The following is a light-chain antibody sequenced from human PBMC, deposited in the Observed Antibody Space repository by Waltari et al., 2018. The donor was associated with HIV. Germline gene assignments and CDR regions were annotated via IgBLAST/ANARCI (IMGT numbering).Light chain of an antibody. CDR1: SRDVGGYNY. CDR2: DVN. CDR3: CSYGGSFFYV. J-gene: IGLJ1*01. Sequence: QSALTQPRSVSGSPGQSVTISCTGTSRDVGGYNYVSWYQQHPGKAPKLMIYDVNKRPSGVPDRFSGSKSGNTASLTISGLQAEDEADYYCCSYGGSFFYVFGTGTKVTVL. V-gene: IGLV2-11*01.